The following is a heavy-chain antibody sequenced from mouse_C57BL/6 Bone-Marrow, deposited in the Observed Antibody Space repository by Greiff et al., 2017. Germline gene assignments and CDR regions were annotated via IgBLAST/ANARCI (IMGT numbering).Heavy chain of an antibody. CDR3: ARGFIQNY. J-gene: IGHJ2*01. V-gene: IGHV1-82*01. Sequence: VKLMESGPELVKPGASVKISCKASGYAFSSSWMNWVKQRPGKGLEWIGRIYPGDGDTNYNGKFKGKATLTADKSSSTAYMQLSSLTSEDSAVYFCARGFIQNYWGQGTTLTVSS. CDR2: IYPGDGDT. D-gene: IGHD1-1*01. CDR1: GYAFSSSW.